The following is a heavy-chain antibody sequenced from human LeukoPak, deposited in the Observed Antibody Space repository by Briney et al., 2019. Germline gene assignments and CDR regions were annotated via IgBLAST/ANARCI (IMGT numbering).Heavy chain of an antibody. D-gene: IGHD3-16*02. V-gene: IGHV3-49*04. Sequence: GGSLRLSCTASGFTFGDYAMSWVRQAPGKGLEWVGFIRSKAYGGTTEYAASVKGRFTISRDDSKIIAYLQMNSLKTEDTAVYYCTRADYVWGSYREFDYWGQGTLVTVSS. CDR1: GFTFGDYA. CDR3: TRADYVWGSYREFDY. J-gene: IGHJ4*02. CDR2: IRSKAYGGTT.